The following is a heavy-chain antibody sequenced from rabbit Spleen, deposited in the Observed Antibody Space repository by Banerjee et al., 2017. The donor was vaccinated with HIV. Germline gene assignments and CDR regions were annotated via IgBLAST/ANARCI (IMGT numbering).Heavy chain of an antibody. D-gene: IGHD1-1*01. CDR3: ARDLVAVIGWNFNL. V-gene: IGHV1S7*01. CDR2: IDPVFGIT. Sequence: QLKETGGGLVQPGGSLTLSCKASGFTLSSYYMNWVRQAPGKGLEWIGYIDPVFGITYYANWVSGRFSISRENAQNTVFLQMTSLTDADTATYFCARDLVAVIGWNFNLWGPGTLVTVS. J-gene: IGHJ4*01. CDR1: GFTLSSYY.